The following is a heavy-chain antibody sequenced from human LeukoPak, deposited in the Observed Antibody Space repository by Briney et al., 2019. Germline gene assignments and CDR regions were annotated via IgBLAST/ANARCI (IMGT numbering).Heavy chain of an antibody. CDR1: GYTFTSYG. V-gene: IGHV1-18*01. J-gene: IGHJ4*02. D-gene: IGHD3-10*01. CDR2: ISAYNGNT. Sequence: ASVKVSCKASGYTFTSYGISWVRQAPGQGLEWMGWISAYNGNTNYAQKLQGRVTMTEDTSTDTAYMELSSLRSEDTAVYYCATSRYGSGSYNGYWGQGTLVTVSS. CDR3: ATSRYGSGSYNGY.